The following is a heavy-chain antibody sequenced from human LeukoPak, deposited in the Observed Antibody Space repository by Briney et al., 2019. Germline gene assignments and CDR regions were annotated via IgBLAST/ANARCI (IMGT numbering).Heavy chain of an antibody. CDR2: ISGSGGST. V-gene: IGHV3-23*01. J-gene: IGHJ6*03. CDR1: GFTFSSYA. CDR3: AKAFFGAVEWELLLDHYYMDA. Sequence: GGSLRLSCAASGFTFSSYAMSWVRQAPGKGLEWVSAISGSGGSTYYADSVKGRFTISRDNSKNTLYLQMNSLRAEDTAVYYCAKAFFGAVEWELLLDHYYMDAWGKGTTVTVSS. D-gene: IGHD1-26*01.